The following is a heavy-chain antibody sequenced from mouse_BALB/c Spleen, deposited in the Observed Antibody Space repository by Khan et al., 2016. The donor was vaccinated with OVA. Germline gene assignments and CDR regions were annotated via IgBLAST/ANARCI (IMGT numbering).Heavy chain of an antibody. D-gene: IGHD2-3*01. CDR3: ARDGSRYNYAMDY. CDR2: ISYSGST. CDR1: GYSITSDYA. Sequence: EVELVESGPGLVKPSQSLSLTCTVTGYSITSDYAWNWIRQFPGNKLEWMDYISYSGSTNYNPSLKSRISITRDTSKNPFFLQLNSVTTEDTAAYYCARDGSRYNYAMDYWGQGTSVTVSS. V-gene: IGHV3-2*02. J-gene: IGHJ4*01.